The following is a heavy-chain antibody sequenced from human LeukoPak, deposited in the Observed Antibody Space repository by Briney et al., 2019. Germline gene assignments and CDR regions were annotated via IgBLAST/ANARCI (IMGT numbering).Heavy chain of an antibody. D-gene: IGHD6-19*01. Sequence: SETLSLTCAVYGGSFSGYYWSWIRQPPGKGLEWIGEINHSGSTNYNPSLKSRVTISVDTSKNQFSLKLSSVTAADTAVYYCARVRRSSGWEESYYFDYWAREPWSPSPQ. V-gene: IGHV4-34*01. J-gene: IGHJ4*02. CDR2: INHSGST. CDR3: ARVRRSSGWEESYYFDY. CDR1: GGSFSGYY.